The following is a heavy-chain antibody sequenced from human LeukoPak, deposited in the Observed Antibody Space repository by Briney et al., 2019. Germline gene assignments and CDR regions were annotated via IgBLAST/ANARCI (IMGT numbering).Heavy chain of an antibody. CDR3: ARAHSGYDYPYHYYMDV. CDR1: GYTFSNYG. V-gene: IGHV1-18*01. D-gene: IGHD5-12*01. Sequence: ASVKVSCKASGYTFSNYGISWVRQAPGQGLDWLGWITAYNGDTNYAQKFQGRVTMTTDTSTSTAYVELRSLRSDDTAVYYCARAHSGYDYPYHYYMDVWGRGTTVTVSS. CDR2: ITAYNGDT. J-gene: IGHJ6*03.